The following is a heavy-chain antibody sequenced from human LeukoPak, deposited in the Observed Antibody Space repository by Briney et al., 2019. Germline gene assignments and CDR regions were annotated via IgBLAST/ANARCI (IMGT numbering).Heavy chain of an antibody. CDR2: ISYDGSNK. Sequence: GGSLRLSCAASGFTFSSYAMHWVRQAPGKGLEWVAVISYDGSNKYYADSVKGRFTISRDNSKNTLYLQMNSLRAEDTAVYYCARPLIGVVINDAFDIWGQGTMDTVSS. D-gene: IGHD3-22*01. J-gene: IGHJ3*02. CDR1: GFTFSSYA. CDR3: ARPLIGVVINDAFDI. V-gene: IGHV3-30-3*01.